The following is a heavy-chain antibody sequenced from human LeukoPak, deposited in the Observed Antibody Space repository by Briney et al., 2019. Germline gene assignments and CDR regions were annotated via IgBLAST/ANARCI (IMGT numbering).Heavy chain of an antibody. CDR2: ISYDGSNK. CDR1: GFTFSSNG. CDR3: ARDEEYSYGYLAFDY. D-gene: IGHD5-18*01. V-gene: IGHV3-30*03. Sequence: PGGSLRLSCAASGFTFSSNGMHWVRQAPGKGLEWVGVISYDGSNKYYADSVKGRFTISRDNTKNTLYLQMNSLRAEDTAVYYCARDEEYSYGYLAFDYWGQGTLVTVSS. J-gene: IGHJ4*02.